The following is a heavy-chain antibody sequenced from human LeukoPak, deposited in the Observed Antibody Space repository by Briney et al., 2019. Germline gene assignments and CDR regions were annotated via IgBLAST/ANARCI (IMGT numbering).Heavy chain of an antibody. V-gene: IGHV3-30*03. CDR1: GFTFSSYV. CDR2: ISYDGSNK. J-gene: IGHJ4*02. Sequence: GRSLRLSCAASGFTFSSYVMHWGRQAPGKGLEWVAVISYDGSNKYYADSVKGRFTISRDNSKNTLYLQMNSLRAEDTAVYYCARVSFTFGGVIAWGQGTLVTVSS. CDR3: ARVSFTFGGVIA. D-gene: IGHD3-16*02.